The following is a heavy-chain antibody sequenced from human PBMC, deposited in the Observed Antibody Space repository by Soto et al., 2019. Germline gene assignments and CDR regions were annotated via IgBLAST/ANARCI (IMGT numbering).Heavy chain of an antibody. D-gene: IGHD6-13*01. CDR1: GGSIYTYY. V-gene: IGHV4-59*04. Sequence: SETLSLTCNVSGGSIYTYYWNWIRQSPGKGLEWIGNIYYSGNTFYNPSLKSRVTISVDTSKNQFYLHLSSVTAADTAIFYCASIAAPGTTHFDFWGQGTLVTVSS. CDR2: IYYSGNT. J-gene: IGHJ4*02. CDR3: ASIAAPGTTHFDF.